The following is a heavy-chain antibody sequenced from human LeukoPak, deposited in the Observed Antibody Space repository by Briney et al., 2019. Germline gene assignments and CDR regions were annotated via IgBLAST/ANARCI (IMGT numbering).Heavy chain of an antibody. CDR1: GGSISSYY. Sequence: PSETLSLTCTVSGGSISSYYWSWIRQPAGKGLEWIGRIYTSGSTNYNPSLKSRVTMSVDTSKNQFSLRVSSVTAADTAVYYCARDAGHQLSRRNYYAMDVWGQGTTVTVSS. D-gene: IGHD2-2*01. CDR3: ARDAGHQLSRRNYYAMDV. CDR2: IYTSGST. V-gene: IGHV4-4*07. J-gene: IGHJ6*02.